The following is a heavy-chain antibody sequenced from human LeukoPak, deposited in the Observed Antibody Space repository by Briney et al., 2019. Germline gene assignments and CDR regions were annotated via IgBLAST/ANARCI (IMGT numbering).Heavy chain of an antibody. CDR2: VDPEDGET. CDR3: ATAITMVRGVIQDY. V-gene: IGHV1-69-2*01. D-gene: IGHD3-10*01. J-gene: IGHJ4*02. CDR1: GYTFTDYY. Sequence: ASVKVSCEVSGYTFTDYYMHWVQQAPGKGLEWMGLVDPEDGETIYAEKFQGRVTITADTSTDTAYMELSSLRSEDTAVYYCATAITMVRGVIQDYWGQGTLVTVSS.